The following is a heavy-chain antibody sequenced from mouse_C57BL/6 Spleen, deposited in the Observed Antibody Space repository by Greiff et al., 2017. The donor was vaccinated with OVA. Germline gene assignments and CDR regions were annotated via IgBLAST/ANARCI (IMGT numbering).Heavy chain of an antibody. CDR2: IYPGSGNT. Sequence: QVQLQQSGAELVRPGASVKLSCKASGYTFTDYYINWVKQRPGQGLEWIARIYPGSGNTYYNEKFKGKATLTAEKSSSTAYMQLSSLTSEDSAVYFCARGGGNWAYWGQGTLVTVSA. J-gene: IGHJ3*01. CDR3: ARGGGNWAY. CDR1: GYTFTDYY. V-gene: IGHV1-76*01. D-gene: IGHD2-1*01.